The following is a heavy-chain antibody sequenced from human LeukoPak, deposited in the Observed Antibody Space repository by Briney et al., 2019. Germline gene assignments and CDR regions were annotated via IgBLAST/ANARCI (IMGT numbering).Heavy chain of an antibody. J-gene: IGHJ5*02. V-gene: IGHV1-18*01. Sequence: ASVKVSCKASSYTFTSYGISWVRQAPGQGLEWMGWISAYNGSTNYAQKLQGRVTMTTDTSTSTAYMELRSLRSDDTAVYYCARNVDTAMVPPDPWGQGTLVTVSS. CDR1: SYTFTSYG. CDR2: ISAYNGST. D-gene: IGHD5-18*01. CDR3: ARNVDTAMVPPDP.